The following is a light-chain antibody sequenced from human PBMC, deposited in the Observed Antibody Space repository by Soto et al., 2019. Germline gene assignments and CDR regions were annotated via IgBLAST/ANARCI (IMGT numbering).Light chain of an antibody. Sequence: DIQMTQSPSSLSASVGDRVTITCRASQSISSYLNWFQQKPGKVPKLLINAASSLQSGVPSRFSGSGSGTDFTLTISSLQPEDFATYYCQQSYSTPTFGGGTKVEIK. J-gene: IGKJ4*01. CDR3: QQSYSTPT. CDR2: AAS. V-gene: IGKV1-39*01. CDR1: QSISSY.